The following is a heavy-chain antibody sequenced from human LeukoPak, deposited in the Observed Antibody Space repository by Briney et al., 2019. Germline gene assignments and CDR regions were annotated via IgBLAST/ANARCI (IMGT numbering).Heavy chain of an antibody. CDR2: ISSAGSTK. Sequence: QSGGSLRLSCAASGFTFSSYAMHWVRQAAGMGLEWVAVISSAGSTKYYADSVKGRFTVSRDNSENTLYLQMNSLRAEDTAVYYCARRIFQGSSGWYLFDYWGQGTLVTVSS. CDR1: GFTFSSYA. V-gene: IGHV3-30-3*01. D-gene: IGHD6-19*01. J-gene: IGHJ4*02. CDR3: ARRIFQGSSGWYLFDY.